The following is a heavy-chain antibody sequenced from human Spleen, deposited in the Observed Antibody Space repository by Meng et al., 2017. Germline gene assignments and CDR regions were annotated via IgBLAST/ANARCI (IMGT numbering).Heavy chain of an antibody. CDR1: GGSFSGYY. CDR3: AREVPRITMLNWFDP. Sequence: QVRLQRWDAGLLRPSETLSLTCAVYGGSFSGYYWSWIRQPPGKGLEWIGDINHSGSTNYNPSLKSRVTISVDTPNNHFSLKLNSVTAADTAVYYCAREVPRITMLNWFDPWGQGTLVTASS. CDR2: INHSGST. D-gene: IGHD3-10*01. V-gene: IGHV4-34*01. J-gene: IGHJ5*02.